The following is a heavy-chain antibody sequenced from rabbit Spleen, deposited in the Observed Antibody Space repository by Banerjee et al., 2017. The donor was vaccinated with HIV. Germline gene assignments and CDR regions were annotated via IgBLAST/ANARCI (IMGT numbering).Heavy chain of an antibody. CDR2: IEGGSSGFT. CDR1: GFFFSDRDV. J-gene: IGHJ6*01. D-gene: IGHD1-1*01. Sequence: QEQLEESGGGLVKPEGSLALTCRASGFFFSDRDVMCWVRQAPGKGLEWIACIEGGSSGFTYFANWAKGRFTISKTSSTTVTLQMTSLTAADTATYFCARVTSSSFSSYGMDLWGQGTLVTVS. V-gene: IGHV1S45*01. CDR3: ARVTSSSFSSYGMDL.